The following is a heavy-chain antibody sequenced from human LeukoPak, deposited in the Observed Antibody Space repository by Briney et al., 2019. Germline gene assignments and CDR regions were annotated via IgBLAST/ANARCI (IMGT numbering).Heavy chain of an antibody. CDR3: ARDGYSGNDGL. CDR2: ISTSSTYI. J-gene: IGHJ4*02. Sequence: GGSLRLSCAASGFTFSDYSVHWVRQAPGKGLEWVSSISTSSTYIYYADSVKGRFTISRDNAKKSLSLQMNSLRAEDTAVYYCARDGYSGNDGLWGQGTLVTVSS. D-gene: IGHD5-12*01. V-gene: IGHV3-21*01. CDR1: GFTFSDYS.